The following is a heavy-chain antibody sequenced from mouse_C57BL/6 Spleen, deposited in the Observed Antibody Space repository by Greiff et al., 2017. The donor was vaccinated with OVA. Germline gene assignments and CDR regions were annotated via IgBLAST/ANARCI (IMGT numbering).Heavy chain of an antibody. V-gene: IGHV5-9-1*02. J-gene: IGHJ1*03. D-gene: IGHD1-1*01. CDR1: GFTFSSYA. CDR2: ISSGGDYI. Sequence: EVQGVESGEGLVKPGGSLKLSCAASGFTFSSYAMSWVRQTPEKRLEWVAYISSGGDYIYYADTVKGRFTISRDNARNTLYLQMSSLKSEDTAMYYCTRDLTTVVGDWYFDVWGTGTTVTVSS. CDR3: TRDLTTVVGDWYFDV.